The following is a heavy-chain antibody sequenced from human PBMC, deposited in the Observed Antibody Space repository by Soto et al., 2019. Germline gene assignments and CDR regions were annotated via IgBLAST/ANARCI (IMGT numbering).Heavy chain of an antibody. V-gene: IGHV3-11*01. D-gene: IGHD2-2*01. CDR3: ARRRGIYCSSTSCYGNYYFDY. J-gene: IGHJ4*02. Sequence: PGGSLRLSCAASGFTFSDYYMSWIRQAPGKRLEWVSYISSSGSTIFYADSVKGRFTISRDNAKNSLYLQMNSLRAEDTAVYYCARRRGIYCSSTSCYGNYYFDYWGQGTLVTVSS. CDR2: ISSSGSTI. CDR1: GFTFSDYY.